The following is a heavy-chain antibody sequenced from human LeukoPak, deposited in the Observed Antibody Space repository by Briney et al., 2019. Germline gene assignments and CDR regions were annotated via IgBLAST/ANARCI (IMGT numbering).Heavy chain of an antibody. CDR1: GGSFSGYY. Sequence: PSETLSLTCAVYGGSFSGYYWSWIRQPPGKGLEWIGEINHSGSTNYNPSLKSRVTISVDTSKNQFSLKLSSVTAADTAVYYCARAVAAAGGLDYWGQGTLVTVSS. CDR2: INHSGST. J-gene: IGHJ4*02. V-gene: IGHV4-34*01. CDR3: ARAVAAAGGLDY. D-gene: IGHD6-13*01.